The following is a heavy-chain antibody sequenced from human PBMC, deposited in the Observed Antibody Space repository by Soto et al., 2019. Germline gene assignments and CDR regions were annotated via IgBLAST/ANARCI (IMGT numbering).Heavy chain of an antibody. CDR1: GFTFSSYA. CDR3: ARDETEVGTTPDDY. Sequence: QVQLVESGGGVVQPGRSLRLSCAASGFTFSSYAMHWVRQAPGKGLEWVAVISYDGSNKYYADSVKGRFTISRDNSKNTLYLQMNSLRAEDTAVYYCARDETEVGTTPDDYWGQGTLVTVSS. CDR2: ISYDGSNK. J-gene: IGHJ4*02. D-gene: IGHD2-21*02. V-gene: IGHV3-30-3*01.